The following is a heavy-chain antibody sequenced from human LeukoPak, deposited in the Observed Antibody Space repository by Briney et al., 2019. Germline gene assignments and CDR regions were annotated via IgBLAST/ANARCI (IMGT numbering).Heavy chain of an antibody. J-gene: IGHJ4*02. CDR2: INPSGSSR. Sequence: SVKVSCKASGYTFTSYHMHWLRQPPGQGLEWMGIINPSGSSRSDTQQFQGRVTMTREMSTSTVYMELSSLRSEDTAVYYCARGAAHFDYWGQGTLVTVSS. D-gene: IGHD2-15*01. CDR3: ARGAAHFDY. CDR1: GYTFTSYH. V-gene: IGHV1-46*01.